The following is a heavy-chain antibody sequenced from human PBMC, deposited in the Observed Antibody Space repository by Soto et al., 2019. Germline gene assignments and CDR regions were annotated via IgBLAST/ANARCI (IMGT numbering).Heavy chain of an antibody. J-gene: IGHJ4*02. Sequence: EVQLVESGGGLIQPGGSLRLSCAVSGFTVSNNYMSWVRQAPGKGLEGVSVIYSGGYTAYGDSVKGRFTISRANSKNTLDLQKNTRGAGDTPGFFGGGHPGGGGYWGQGTLVTVSS. CDR1: GFTVSNNY. V-gene: IGHV3-53*01. CDR3: GGHPGGGGY. CDR2: IYSGGYT. D-gene: IGHD3-10*01.